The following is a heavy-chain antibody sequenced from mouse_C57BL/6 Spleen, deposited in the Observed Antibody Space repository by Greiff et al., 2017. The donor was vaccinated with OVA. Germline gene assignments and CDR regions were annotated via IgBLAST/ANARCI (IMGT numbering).Heavy chain of an antibody. CDR3: ARGSIYYGNYVDFDV. CDR2: LDPSDSET. D-gene: IGHD2-1*01. CDR1: GYTFTSYW. V-gene: IGHV1-52*01. J-gene: IGHJ1*03. Sequence: QVQLQQPGAELVRPGSSVKLSCKASGYTFTSYWMHWVKQRPIHGLDWIGNLDPSDSETQYNQKFKAKATLPVDKSYSTAYMQLSSRTSEDSAVDYRARGSIYYGNYVDFDVWGTGTTVTVSS.